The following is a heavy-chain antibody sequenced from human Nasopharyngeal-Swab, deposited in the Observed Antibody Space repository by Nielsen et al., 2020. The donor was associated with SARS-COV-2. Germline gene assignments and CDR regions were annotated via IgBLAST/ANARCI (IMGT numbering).Heavy chain of an antibody. D-gene: IGHD3-22*01. J-gene: IGHJ4*02. Sequence: WIRQPPGKGLEWIGSIYYSGSTYYNPSLKSRVTISVDTSKNQFSLKLGSVTAADTAVYYCALDYYDSSGYSRPNDYWGQGTLVTVSS. CDR3: ALDYYDSSGYSRPNDY. CDR2: IYYSGST. V-gene: IGHV4-39*07.